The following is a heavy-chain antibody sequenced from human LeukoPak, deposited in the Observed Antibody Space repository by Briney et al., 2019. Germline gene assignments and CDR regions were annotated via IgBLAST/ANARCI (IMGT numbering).Heavy chain of an antibody. D-gene: IGHD6-6*01. CDR2: INHSGST. CDR3: EYSSSSENYFDY. CDR1: GGSFSGYY. J-gene: IGHJ4*02. Sequence: SETLSLTCAVYGGSFSGYYWSWIRQPPGKGLEWIGEINHSGSTNYNPSLKSRVTISVDTSKNQFSLKLSPVTAADTAVYYCEYSSSSENYFDYWGQGTLVTVSS. V-gene: IGHV4-34*01.